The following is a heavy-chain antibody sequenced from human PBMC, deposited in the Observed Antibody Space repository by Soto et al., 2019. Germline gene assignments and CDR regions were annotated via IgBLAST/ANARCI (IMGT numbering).Heavy chain of an antibody. D-gene: IGHD5-18*01. CDR1: GYTFTSYD. V-gene: IGHV1-8*01. CDR3: ANVWEGGGYSYGYLGGYYYYGMDV. Sequence: GASVKVSCKASGYTFTSYDINWVRQATGQGLEWMGWMNPNSGNTGYAQKFQGRVTITRDTSASTAYMELNSLRAEDTAVYYCANVWEGGGYSYGYLGGYYYYGMDVRGQGTTVTVPS. J-gene: IGHJ6*02. CDR2: MNPNSGNT.